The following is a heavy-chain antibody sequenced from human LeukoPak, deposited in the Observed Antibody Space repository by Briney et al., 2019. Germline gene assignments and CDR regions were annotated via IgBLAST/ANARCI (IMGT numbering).Heavy chain of an antibody. CDR2: ISSNGGST. V-gene: IGHV3-64*01. CDR1: GFTFSSYA. Sequence: GGSLRLSCAASGFTFSSYAMHWVRQAPGKGLEYVSAISSNGGSTYYANSVKGRFTISRDNSKNTLYLQMGSLRTEDMAVYYCARGHNWFDPWGQGTLVTVSS. J-gene: IGHJ5*02. CDR3: ARGHNWFDP.